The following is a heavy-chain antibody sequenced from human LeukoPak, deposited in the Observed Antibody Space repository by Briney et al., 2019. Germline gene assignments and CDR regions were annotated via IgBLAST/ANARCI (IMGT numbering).Heavy chain of an antibody. CDR3: ARVGRNRYYSDRSGYLGGWFDP. J-gene: IGHJ5*02. CDR2: ISAYNGYT. CDR1: GGTFSSYA. V-gene: IGHV1-18*01. D-gene: IGHD3-22*01. Sequence: ASVKVSCKASGGTFSSYAISWVRQAPGQGLECMGWISAYNGYTRYAQKLQDRVAMTTDTSTSTAYMDLRSLRSDDTAVYYCARVGRNRYYSDRSGYLGGWFDPWGQGTLVTVSS.